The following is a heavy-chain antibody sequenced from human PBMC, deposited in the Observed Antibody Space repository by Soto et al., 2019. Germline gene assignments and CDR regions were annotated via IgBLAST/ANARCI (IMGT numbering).Heavy chain of an antibody. D-gene: IGHD2-2*02. V-gene: IGHV1-18*04. CDR2: ISTYNSRT. J-gene: IGHJ6*02. Sequence: QDQLVQSGAEVKKPGASVKISCEASGYTFTSHGISWVRQAPGQGLEWLGWISTYNSRTHYAQKVQGTVTLTTDTSTSTAYLDLRSLTFDDTAVYYCASARYCASPSCYKHYYYGMDTWGQGTTVTVSS. CDR3: ASARYCASPSCYKHYYYGMDT. CDR1: GYTFTSHG.